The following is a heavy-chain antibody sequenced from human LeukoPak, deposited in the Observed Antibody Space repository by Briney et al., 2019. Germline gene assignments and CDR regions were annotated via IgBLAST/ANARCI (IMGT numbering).Heavy chain of an antibody. CDR1: GYTFTGYY. J-gene: IGHJ4*02. CDR3: ARGTGDLAY. D-gene: IGHD7-27*01. CDR2: ISAYNGNT. Sequence: GASVKVSCKASGYTFTGYYMHWVRQAPGQGLEWMGWISAYNGNTNYAQNLQGRVTMTTDTSTNTAYMELSSLRSDDTAVYYCARGTGDLAYWGQGTLVTVSS. V-gene: IGHV1-18*04.